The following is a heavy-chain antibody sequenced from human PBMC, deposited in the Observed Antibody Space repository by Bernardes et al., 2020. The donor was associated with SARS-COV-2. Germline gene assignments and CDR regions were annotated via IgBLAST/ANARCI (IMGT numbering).Heavy chain of an antibody. Sequence: SETLSLTCTVSGGSISSSDYYWVWIRQPPGKGLEWIGTIFYSGSTYYNPSLKSRVTISVDTSKNQFSLKLSSVTAADTAVYYCARGHSSWISYYFDYWGQGTLVTVSS. J-gene: IGHJ4*02. CDR2: IFYSGST. D-gene: IGHD6-13*01. V-gene: IGHV4-39*07. CDR3: ARGHSSWISYYFDY. CDR1: GGSISSSDYY.